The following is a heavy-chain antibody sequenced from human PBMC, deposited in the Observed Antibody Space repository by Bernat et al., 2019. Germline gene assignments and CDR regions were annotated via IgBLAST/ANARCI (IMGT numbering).Heavy chain of an antibody. Sequence: QVQLVESGGGVVQPGRSLRLSCAASGFTFSSYGMHWVRQAPGKGLEWVAVIWSDGSNKYYADSVKGRFTISRDNSKNTLYLQMNSLRAEDTAVYYCARRRTGGIDAFDIWGQGTMVTVSS. CDR3: ARRRTGGIDAFDI. CDR1: GFTFSSYG. CDR2: IWSDGSNK. V-gene: IGHV3-33*01. D-gene: IGHD1-1*01. J-gene: IGHJ3*02.